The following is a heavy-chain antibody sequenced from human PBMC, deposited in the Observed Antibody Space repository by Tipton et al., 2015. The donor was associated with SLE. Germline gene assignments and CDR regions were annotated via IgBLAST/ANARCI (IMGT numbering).Heavy chain of an antibody. CDR3: AKDLYIQSIPTA. J-gene: IGHJ5*02. CDR2: ISTSGSS. V-gene: IGHV4-61*09. D-gene: IGHD6-6*01. Sequence: TLSLTCIVSGDSITSGDYHWSWIRQPAGKGLEWIGQISTSGSSNYDPSLNSRVTISVDTSKNQFSLKLTSVTAADTAVYYCAKDLYIQSIPTACGQGALVSV. CDR1: GDSITSGDYH.